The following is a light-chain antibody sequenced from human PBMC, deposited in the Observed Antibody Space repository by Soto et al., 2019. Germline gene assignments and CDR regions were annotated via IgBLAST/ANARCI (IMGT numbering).Light chain of an antibody. CDR1: QSLLHGSGYNY. J-gene: IGKJ4*01. V-gene: IGKV2-28*01. CDR2: LGS. Sequence: DIVMTQSPLSLPVTPGEPASISCRSSQSLLHGSGYNYLEWYLQKPGQSPHLLIYLGSNRASGVPDRFSGSGSGTDFTLKISRVEAEDVGVYYCMQALQTPLTFGGGTKVEIK. CDR3: MQALQTPLT.